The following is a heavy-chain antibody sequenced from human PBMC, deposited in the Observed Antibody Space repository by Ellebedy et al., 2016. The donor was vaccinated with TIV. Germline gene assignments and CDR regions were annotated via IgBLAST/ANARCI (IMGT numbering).Heavy chain of an antibody. CDR1: GGSISSGTYY. D-gene: IGHD2/OR15-2a*01. Sequence: SETLSLTXTVSGGSISSGTYYWSWIRQHPGKGLGWIGNIYFSGTTYYNPSLKSRVTISVDTSKNQFSLTLSSVTAADTAVYYCARSRGDYFPDYWGQGTLVTVSS. J-gene: IGHJ4*02. CDR3: ARSRGDYFPDY. V-gene: IGHV4-31*03. CDR2: IYFSGTT.